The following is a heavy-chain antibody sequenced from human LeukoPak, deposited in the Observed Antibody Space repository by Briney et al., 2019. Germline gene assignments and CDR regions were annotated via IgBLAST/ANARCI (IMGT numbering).Heavy chain of an antibody. V-gene: IGHV6-1*01. CDR3: ARVRAYSSSWYQSNLWFDP. CDR2: TYYGSKWYT. J-gene: IGHJ5*02. Sequence: SQTLSLTCAISGDSVSSNSVGWNWIRQSPSRGLEWLGRTYYGSKWYTDYAVSVISRITINVDTSKNQFSLQLNSVTPEDTAVYYCARVRAYSSSWYQSNLWFDPWGQGTLVTVSS. CDR1: GDSVSSNSVG. D-gene: IGHD6-13*01.